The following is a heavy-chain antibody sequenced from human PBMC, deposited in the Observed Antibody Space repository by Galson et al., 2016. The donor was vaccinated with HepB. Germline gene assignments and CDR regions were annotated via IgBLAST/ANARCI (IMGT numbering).Heavy chain of an antibody. V-gene: IGHV1-18*01. CDR3: ARDEVGMTTWLDY. J-gene: IGHJ4*02. CDR1: GYTFTSYG. CDR2: ISAYNRNT. D-gene: IGHD4-17*01. Sequence: QSGAEVKKPGASVKVSCKPSGYTFTSYGVSWVRQAPGQGLEWLGWISAYNRNTKYAQKFQGRVTMTTDTSTSTAYMELRSLTSDDTAMYFCARDEVGMTTWLDYWGQGTLVTVSS.